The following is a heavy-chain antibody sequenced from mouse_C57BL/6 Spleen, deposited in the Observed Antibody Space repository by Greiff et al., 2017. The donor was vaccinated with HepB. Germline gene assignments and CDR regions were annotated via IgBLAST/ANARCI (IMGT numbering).Heavy chain of an antibody. CDR2: IYPGDGDT. Sequence: QVQLQQSGPELVKPGASVKISCKASGYAFSSSWMNWVKQRPGKGLEWIGRIYPGDGDTNYNGKFKGKATLTADKSSSTAYMQLSSLTSEDSAVYFCARGYYYGSRDYFDYWGQGTTLTVSS. CDR1: GYAFSSSW. J-gene: IGHJ2*01. D-gene: IGHD1-1*01. CDR3: ARGYYYGSRDYFDY. V-gene: IGHV1-82*01.